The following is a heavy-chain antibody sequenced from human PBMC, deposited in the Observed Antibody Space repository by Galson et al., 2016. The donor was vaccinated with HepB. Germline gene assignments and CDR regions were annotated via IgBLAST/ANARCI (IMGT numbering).Heavy chain of an antibody. CDR1: GFTFNNAW. CDR3: ATLGFCGTTTCNF. CDR2: SKSKNDGGAI. V-gene: IGHV3-15*07. J-gene: IGHJ4*02. Sequence: SLRLSCAVSGFTFNNAWMNWVRQAPGKGLEWVGRSKSKNDGGAIDYAAPVEGRFTISRDDSRHSVYLQMDSLRADDTAVYFCATLGFCGTTTCNFWGQGTLVTVSS. D-gene: IGHD2-2*01.